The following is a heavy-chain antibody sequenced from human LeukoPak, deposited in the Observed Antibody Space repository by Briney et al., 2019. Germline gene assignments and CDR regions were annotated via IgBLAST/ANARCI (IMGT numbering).Heavy chain of an antibody. CDR1: GFTFSSYS. Sequence: TGGSLRLSCAASGFTFSSYSMNWVRQAPGKGLEWVSSISSSSSYIYYADSVKGRFTISRDNAKNSLYLQMNSLRAEDTAVYYCARGSWYPYNWFDPWGQGTLVTVSS. CDR2: ISSSSSYI. D-gene: IGHD6-13*01. V-gene: IGHV3-21*01. J-gene: IGHJ5*02. CDR3: ARGSWYPYNWFDP.